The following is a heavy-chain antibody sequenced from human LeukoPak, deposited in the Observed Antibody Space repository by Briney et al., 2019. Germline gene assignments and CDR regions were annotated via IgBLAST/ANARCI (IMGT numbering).Heavy chain of an antibody. CDR1: GFTFSSYA. CDR2: ISGSGGGT. Sequence: GRSLRLSCAASGFTFSSYAMSWVRQAPEKGLEWVSTISGSGGGTYYADSVKGRFTISRDDSKNTLYLQMNSLRAEDTAVYYCAKDLRRYRNNYFDYWGQGTLVTVSS. J-gene: IGHJ4*02. CDR3: AKDLRRYRNNYFDY. D-gene: IGHD1-1*01. V-gene: IGHV3-23*01.